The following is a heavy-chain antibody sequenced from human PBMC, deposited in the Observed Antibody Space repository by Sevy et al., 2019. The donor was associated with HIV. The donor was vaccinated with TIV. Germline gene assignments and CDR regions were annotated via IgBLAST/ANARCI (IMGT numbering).Heavy chain of an antibody. CDR1: GFTFTNYG. Sequence: GGSLRLSCAASGFTFTNYGMHWVRQVPGKGLEWVKFIRYDGSDKYYAASVKGRFTISRDDSKNTLYLQMDSLRPEDTAIYYCAKDLAGPGRRYFDSWGQGTLVTVSS. CDR3: AKDLAGPGRRYFDS. D-gene: IGHD6-13*01. V-gene: IGHV3-30*02. J-gene: IGHJ4*02. CDR2: IRYDGSDK.